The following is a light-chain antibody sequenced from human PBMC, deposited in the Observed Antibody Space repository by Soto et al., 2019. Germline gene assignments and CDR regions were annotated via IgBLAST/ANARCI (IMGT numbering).Light chain of an antibody. Sequence: EIVMTQSPATLSVSPGVRATLSCRASQGISTYLAWYHHESGQAPRLLIYGASSRATGIPARFSGSGSGTDLTFTTRCLQPAHFGVYVCQPQGNWLLTFGEGTKVAIK. CDR1: QGISTY. J-gene: IGKJ1*01. CDR2: GAS. CDR3: QPQGNWLLT. V-gene: IGKV3-15*01.